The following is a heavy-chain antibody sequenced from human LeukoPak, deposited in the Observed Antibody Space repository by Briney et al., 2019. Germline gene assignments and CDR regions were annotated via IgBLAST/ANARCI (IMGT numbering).Heavy chain of an antibody. J-gene: IGHJ4*02. CDR1: GFTFSSYE. D-gene: IGHD1-26*01. V-gene: IGHV3-48*03. CDR3: ARGDGLVGATTGFDY. Sequence: GGSLRLSCAASGFTFSSYEMNWVRQAPGKGLEWGSYISSSGLTIYYADFVRGRFTISRDNAKNSLYLQMNSLRAEDTAVYYCARGDGLVGATTGFDYWGQGTLVTVSS. CDR2: ISSSGLTI.